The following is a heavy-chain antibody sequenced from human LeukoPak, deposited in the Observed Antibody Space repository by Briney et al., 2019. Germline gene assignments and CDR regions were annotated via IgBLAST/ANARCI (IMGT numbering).Heavy chain of an antibody. CDR2: IYYSGST. D-gene: IGHD2-15*01. CDR1: GGSISSSSYY. Sequence: SETLSLTCTVSGGSISSSSYYWGWIRQPPGKGLEWIGSIYYSGSTDYNPSLKSRVTISVDTSKNQFSLKLSSVTAADTAVYYCARDVVAAQYGMDVWGQGTTVTVSS. V-gene: IGHV4-39*07. CDR3: ARDVVAAQYGMDV. J-gene: IGHJ6*02.